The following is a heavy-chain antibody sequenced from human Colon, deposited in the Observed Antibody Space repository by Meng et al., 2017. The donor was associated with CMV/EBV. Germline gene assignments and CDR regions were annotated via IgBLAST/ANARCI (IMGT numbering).Heavy chain of an antibody. V-gene: IGHV3-21*01. J-gene: IGHJ4*02. CDR2: ISSSSSYI. Sequence: GGSLRLSCATSGFTFSSYTMNWVRQAPGKGLEWVSSISSSSSYIFYADSVKGRFTISRDNAKNSLYLQMNSLRAEDTAVYYCARHYFGSGSYPAYWGQGTLVTV. CDR1: GFTFSSYT. CDR3: ARHYFGSGSYPAY. D-gene: IGHD3-10*01.